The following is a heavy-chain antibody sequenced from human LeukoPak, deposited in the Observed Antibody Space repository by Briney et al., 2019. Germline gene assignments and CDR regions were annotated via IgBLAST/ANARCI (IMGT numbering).Heavy chain of an antibody. CDR2: ISYDGSIK. CDR3: ARAATSIAASALIDY. V-gene: IGHV3-30-3*01. D-gene: IGHD6-13*01. J-gene: IGHJ4*02. CDR1: GFTFSSYA. Sequence: PGGSLRLSCAPSGFTFSSYAMHCARQAPGKGLEWVAVISYDGSIKYYADSVKGRFTISKDNSKNSLYLQMNTLRAEDTAVYYCARAATSIAASALIDYWGQGTLVTVSS.